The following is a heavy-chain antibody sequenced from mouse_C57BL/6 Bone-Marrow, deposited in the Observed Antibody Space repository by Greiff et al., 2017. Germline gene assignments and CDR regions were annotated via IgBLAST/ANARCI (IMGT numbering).Heavy chain of an antibody. Sequence: QVHVKQSGAELARPGASVKMSCKASGYTFTSYTMHWVKQRPGQGLEWIGYINPSSGYTKYNQKFKDKATLTADKSSSTAYMHLSSLTSEDSAVYYCARYYGNSYWYFDVWGTGTTVTVSS. CDR1: GYTFTSYT. CDR3: ARYYGNSYWYFDV. V-gene: IGHV1-4*01. CDR2: INPSSGYT. D-gene: IGHD1-1*01. J-gene: IGHJ1*03.